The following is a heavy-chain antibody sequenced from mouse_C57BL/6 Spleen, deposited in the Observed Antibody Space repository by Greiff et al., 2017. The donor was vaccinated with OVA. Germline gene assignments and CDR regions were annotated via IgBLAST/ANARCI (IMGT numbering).Heavy chain of an antibody. CDR1: GFTFSNYW. V-gene: IGHV6-3*01. Sequence: EVKLVESGGALVQPGGSMKLSCVASGFTFSNYWMNWVRQSPEKGLEWVAQIRLKSDNYATHYAESVKGRFTISRDDSKSSVYLQMNNLRAEDTGIYYCTGGFSGFAYWGQGTLVTVSA. CDR3: TGGFSGFAY. J-gene: IGHJ3*01. CDR2: IRLKSDNYAT.